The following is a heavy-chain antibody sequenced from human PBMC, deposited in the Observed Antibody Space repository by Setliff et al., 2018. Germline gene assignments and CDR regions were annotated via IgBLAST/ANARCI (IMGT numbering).Heavy chain of an antibody. J-gene: IGHJ4*02. CDR2: ISPVGST. D-gene: IGHD2-15*01. V-gene: IGHV4-61*09. Sequence: SETLSLTCTVSGGSISSGIYYWSWIRQPAGKGLEWVGEISPVGSTNYNPSLRSRVTMSLDASKNRFSLNLTSVTAADTAVYFCATSGFCSSGSCYSFDDWGQGALVTVSS. CDR1: GGSISSGIYY. CDR3: ATSGFCSSGSCYSFDD.